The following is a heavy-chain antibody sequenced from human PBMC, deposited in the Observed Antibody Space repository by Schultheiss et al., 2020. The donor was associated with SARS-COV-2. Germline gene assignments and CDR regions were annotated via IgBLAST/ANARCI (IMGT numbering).Heavy chain of an antibody. CDR1: GGSISSGSYY. Sequence: LRLSCTVSGGSISSGSYYWSWIRQPAGKGLEWIGRIYTSGSTNYNPSLKSRVTISVDTSKNQFSLKLSSVTAADTAVYYCARGAFSEVTPFDYWGQGTLVTVSS. V-gene: IGHV4-61*02. CDR3: ARGAFSEVTPFDY. CDR2: IYTSGST. D-gene: IGHD4-23*01. J-gene: IGHJ4*02.